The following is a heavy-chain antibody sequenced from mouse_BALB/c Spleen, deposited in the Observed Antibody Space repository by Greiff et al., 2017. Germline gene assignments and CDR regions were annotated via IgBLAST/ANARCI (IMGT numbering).Heavy chain of an antibody. D-gene: IGHD1-2*01. CDR2: ISSGGSYT. CDR1: GFTFSSYA. CDR3: AKVTLRLRAMDY. V-gene: IGHV5-9-4*01. Sequence: EVQVVESGGGLVKPGGSLKLSCAASGFTFSSYAMSWVRQSPEKRLEWVAEISSGGSYTYYPDTVTGRFTISRDNAKNTLYLEMSSLRSEDTAMYYCAKVTLRLRAMDYWGQGTSVTVSS. J-gene: IGHJ4*01.